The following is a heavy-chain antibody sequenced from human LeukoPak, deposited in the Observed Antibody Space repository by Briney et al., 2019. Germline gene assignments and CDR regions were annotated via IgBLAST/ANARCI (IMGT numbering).Heavy chain of an antibody. D-gene: IGHD5-12*01. V-gene: IGHV4-31*03. CDR3: ARGGESGYDT. J-gene: IGHJ5*02. CDR1: DGSISSGDYY. Sequence: SQTLSLTCTVSDGSISSGDYYWSWTRQRPGKGLEWIGYIYYSGSTYYNPSLMSRVTMSADTSQNQFSLNLRSVTAADTAVYYCARGGESGYDTWGQGSLVTVSS. CDR2: IYYSGST.